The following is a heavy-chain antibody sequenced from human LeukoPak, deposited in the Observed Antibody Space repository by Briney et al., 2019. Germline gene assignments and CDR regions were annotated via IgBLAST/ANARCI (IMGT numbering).Heavy chain of an antibody. J-gene: IGHJ4*02. CDR2: IIPILGIA. Sequence: GASVKVSCKASGGTFSSYAISWVRQAPGQGLEWMGRIIPILGIANYAQKFQGRVTITADKSTSTAYMELSSLRSEDTAVYYCARDFKSAYCGGDCYSPFDYWGQGTLVTVSS. CDR1: GGTFSSYA. CDR3: ARDFKSAYCGGDCYSPFDY. D-gene: IGHD2-21*02. V-gene: IGHV1-69*04.